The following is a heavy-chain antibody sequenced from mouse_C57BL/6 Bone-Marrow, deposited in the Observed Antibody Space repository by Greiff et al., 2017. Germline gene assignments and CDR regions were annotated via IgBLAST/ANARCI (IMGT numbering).Heavy chain of an antibody. V-gene: IGHV1-4*01. CDR1: GYTFTSYT. CDR2: INPSSGYT. Sequence: QVQLKQSGAELARPGASVKMSCKASGYTFTSYTMHWVKQRPGQGLEWIGYINPSSGYTKYNQKFKDKATLTADTSSSTAYMQLSSLTSEDSAVYYCARYYGSSYGYFDVWGTGTTVTVSS. CDR3: ARYYGSSYGYFDV. J-gene: IGHJ1*03. D-gene: IGHD1-1*01.